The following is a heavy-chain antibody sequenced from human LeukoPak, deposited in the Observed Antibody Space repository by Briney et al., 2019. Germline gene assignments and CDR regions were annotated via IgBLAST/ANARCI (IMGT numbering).Heavy chain of an antibody. CDR2: INAGNGNT. J-gene: IGHJ3*02. CDR3: ARSLAWSGYYLDAFDI. Sequence: GASVKVSCKASGYTFTSYAMHWVRQAPGQRLEWMGWINAGNGNTRYSQEFQGRVTITRDTSASTAYMELSSLRSEDMAVYYCARSLAWSGYYLDAFDIWGQGTMVTVSS. D-gene: IGHD3-3*01. CDR1: GYTFTSYA. V-gene: IGHV1-3*03.